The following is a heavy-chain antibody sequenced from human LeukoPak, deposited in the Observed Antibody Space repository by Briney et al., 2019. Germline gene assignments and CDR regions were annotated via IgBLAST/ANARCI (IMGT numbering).Heavy chain of an antibody. CDR1: GFTFSSYW. V-gene: IGHV3-7*04. CDR2: IKEDGSVN. D-gene: IGHD6-19*01. J-gene: IGHJ5*01. Sequence: GGSLRLSCAGSGFTFSSYWMNWVRQAPGKGLEWVANIKEDGSVNYYVDSVKGRFTISRDNAKNSLYLQMDSLRVEDTAVYYCTRGMTVAANWFDSWGRGTLVTVSS. CDR3: TRGMTVAANWFDS.